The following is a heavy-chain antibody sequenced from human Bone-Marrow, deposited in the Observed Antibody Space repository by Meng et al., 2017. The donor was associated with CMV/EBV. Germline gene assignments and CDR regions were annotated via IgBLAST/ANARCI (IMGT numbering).Heavy chain of an antibody. CDR1: GYTFTGYY. J-gene: IGHJ6*01. D-gene: IGHD2-2*01. CDR3: ARISGRYCSSTSCHSGYYYGMDV. CDR2: INPSGGST. Sequence: ASVKVSCKASGYTFTGYYMHWVRQAPGQGLEWMGIINPSGGSTSYAQKFQGRVTMTRDTSTSTVYMELSSLRSEDTAVYYCARISGRYCSSTSCHSGYYYGMDVWGQGTTVTGSS. V-gene: IGHV1-46*01.